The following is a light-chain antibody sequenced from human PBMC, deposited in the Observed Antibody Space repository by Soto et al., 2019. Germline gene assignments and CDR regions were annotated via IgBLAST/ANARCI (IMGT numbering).Light chain of an antibody. CDR2: DNN. J-gene: IGLJ1*01. CDR3: GTWDSSLSVYV. V-gene: IGLV1-51*01. CDR1: TRDIAGYNY. Sequence: QSALTQPASVSGSLGQSITISCTGTTRDIAGYNYISWYQQLPGKAPKLLIYDNNKRPSGIPDRFSGSKSATSATLGITGLQTGDEADYYCGTWDSSLSVYVFGTGTKVTVL.